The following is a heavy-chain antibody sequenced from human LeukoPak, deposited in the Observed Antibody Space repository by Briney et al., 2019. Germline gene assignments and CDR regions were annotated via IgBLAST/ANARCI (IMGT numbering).Heavy chain of an antibody. V-gene: IGHV3-23*01. D-gene: IGHD3-10*02. J-gene: IGHJ2*01. Sequence: PGGSLRLSCEASGFTFGNFGMTWVRQAPGKGLQWVSGITGSTTWTYYAAPVKGRFTVSRDNSQNTLHLQMNSLRADDTAVYYCARELVSSGTGYFDLWGRGTLVTVSS. CDR3: ARELVSSGTGYFDL. CDR2: ITGSTTWT. CDR1: GFTFGNFG.